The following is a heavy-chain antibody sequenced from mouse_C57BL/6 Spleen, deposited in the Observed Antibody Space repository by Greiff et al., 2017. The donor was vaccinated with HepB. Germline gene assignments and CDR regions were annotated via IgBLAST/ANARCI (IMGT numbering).Heavy chain of an antibody. CDR1: GYTFTSYW. CDR3: LPIYYDYFDY. D-gene: IGHD2-4*01. V-gene: IGHV1-5*01. Sequence: EVQLQQSGTVLARPGASVKMSCKTSGYTFTSYWMHWVKQRPGQGLEWIGAIYPGNSDTSYNQKFKGKAKLTAVTSSSTAYMELSSLTNEDSAVYYCLPIYYDYFDYWGQGTTLTVSS. CDR2: IYPGNSDT. J-gene: IGHJ2*01.